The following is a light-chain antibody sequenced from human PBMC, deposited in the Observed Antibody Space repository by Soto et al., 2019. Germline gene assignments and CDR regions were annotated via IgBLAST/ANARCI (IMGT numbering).Light chain of an antibody. Sequence: DIQMTQSPSTLSASVGDRVIITCRASQSISSWLAWYQQKPGKAPKLLIYKASTLESGVPSRFSGSGSGTDFTLTISSLQPDDFATYDCQQYDTYCTFGQGTKVEIK. CDR1: QSISSW. CDR3: QQYDTYCT. J-gene: IGKJ1*01. V-gene: IGKV1-5*03. CDR2: KAS.